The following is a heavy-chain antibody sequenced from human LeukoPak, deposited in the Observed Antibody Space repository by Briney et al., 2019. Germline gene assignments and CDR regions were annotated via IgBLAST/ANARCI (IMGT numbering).Heavy chain of an antibody. J-gene: IGHJ4*02. CDR3: ARVGSSGWYARGFDY. CDR2: ISAYNGNT. V-gene: IGHV1-18*01. CDR1: GYTFTSYG. D-gene: IGHD6-19*01. Sequence: ASVKVSCKASGYTFTSYGISWVRQAPGQGLEWMGWISAYNGNTNYAQKLQGRVTMTTGTSTSTAYMELRSLRSDDTAVYYCARVGSSGWYARGFDYWGQGTLVTVSS.